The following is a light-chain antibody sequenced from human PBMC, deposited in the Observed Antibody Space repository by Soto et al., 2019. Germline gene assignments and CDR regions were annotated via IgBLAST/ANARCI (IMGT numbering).Light chain of an antibody. CDR3: QQSYSTPWT. CDR1: QSISNY. CDR2: AAS. J-gene: IGKJ1*01. V-gene: IGKV1-39*01. Sequence: DIQMTQSPSSLSASVGDRVTITCRASQSISNYLNWYQQKPGTAPKLLIYAASSLQSGVPSRFSGSGSGTDFTLTIRSLQPEDFATYYCQQSYSTPWTFGQGTKVEIK.